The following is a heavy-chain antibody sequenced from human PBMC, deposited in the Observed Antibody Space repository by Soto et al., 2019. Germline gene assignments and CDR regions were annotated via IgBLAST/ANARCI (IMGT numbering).Heavy chain of an antibody. CDR2: IYYSGST. CDR1: GGSISSYY. V-gene: IGHV4-59*01. CDR3: ARDRSPPYYYYGMDV. Sequence: QVQLQESGPGLVKPSETLSLTCTVSGGSISSYYWSWIRQPPGKGLEWIGYIYYSGSTNYNPSLKSRVTISVDTSKNQFSLKLSPVTAADTAVYYCARDRSPPYYYYGMDVWGQGTTVTVSS. J-gene: IGHJ6*02.